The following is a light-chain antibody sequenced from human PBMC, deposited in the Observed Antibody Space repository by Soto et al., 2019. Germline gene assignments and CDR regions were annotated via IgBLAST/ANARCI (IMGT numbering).Light chain of an antibody. J-gene: IGKJ1*01. CDR3: QQSYSLTRT. CDR1: QSITTS. V-gene: IGKV1-39*01. CDR2: GAS. Sequence: DTVTISCRSSQSITTSVNWYQQKSGRPPALLIYGASALQIGVPHRFSASGSGTDFTLTITGLQNEDFATYYCQQSYSLTRTFGQGTKVDIK.